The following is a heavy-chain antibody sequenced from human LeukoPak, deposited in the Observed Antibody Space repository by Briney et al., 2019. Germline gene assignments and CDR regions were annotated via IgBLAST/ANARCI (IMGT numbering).Heavy chain of an antibody. V-gene: IGHV4-61*02. CDR2: IYSSGST. CDR3: ARNGAGGSYSYYFDN. J-gene: IGHJ4*02. Sequence: SETLSLTCNVTGGSISSGSYYWSWIRQPAGKGLEWIGRIYSSGSTNYNSSLNSRVTISLDTSKNQFSLKLSSVTASDTAVYYCARNGAGGSYSYYFDNWGQGTLVTVSS. CDR1: GGSISSGSYY. D-gene: IGHD1-26*01.